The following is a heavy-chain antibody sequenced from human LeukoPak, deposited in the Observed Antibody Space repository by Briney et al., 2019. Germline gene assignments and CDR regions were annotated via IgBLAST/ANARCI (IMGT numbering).Heavy chain of an antibody. CDR3: ARGLVVGATSHFDY. D-gene: IGHD1-26*01. CDR2: IYYSGST. CDR1: GGSISSYY. Sequence: SETLSLTCTVSGGSISSYYWSWIRQPPGKGLEWIGYIYYSGSTNYNPSLKSRVTISVDTSKNQFSLKLSSVTAADTAVYYCARGLVVGATSHFDYWGQGTLVTVSS. J-gene: IGHJ4*02. V-gene: IGHV4-59*01.